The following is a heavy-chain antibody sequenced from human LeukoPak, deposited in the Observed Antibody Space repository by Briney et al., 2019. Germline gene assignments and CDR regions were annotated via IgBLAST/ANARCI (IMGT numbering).Heavy chain of an antibody. CDR2: IYYSGST. CDR1: GGSISSYY. CDR3: ARGSVYGDYGTWFDP. V-gene: IGHV4-59*01. J-gene: IGHJ5*02. Sequence: SETLSLTCTVSGGSISSYYWSWIRQPPGKGLEWIGYIYYSGSTNYNPSLKSRVTISVDTSKNQFSLKLSSVTAADTAVYYCARGSVYGDYGTWFDPWGQGTLVTVSS. D-gene: IGHD4-17*01.